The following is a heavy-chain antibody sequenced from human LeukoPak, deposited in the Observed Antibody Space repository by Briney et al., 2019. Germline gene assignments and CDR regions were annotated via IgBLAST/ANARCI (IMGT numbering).Heavy chain of an antibody. CDR2: INIDGSSG. Sequence: GGSLRLSCAASGFTFRSYWMHWVRQAPGKGLVWVSRINIDGSSGSYADSVEGRFTISRDNAKNTLYLQMNSLRAEDTAVYYCARDPPYYDMDDAFDIWGQGTMVTVSS. D-gene: IGHD3-9*01. CDR3: ARDPPYYDMDDAFDI. CDR1: GFTFRSYW. V-gene: IGHV3-74*01. J-gene: IGHJ3*02.